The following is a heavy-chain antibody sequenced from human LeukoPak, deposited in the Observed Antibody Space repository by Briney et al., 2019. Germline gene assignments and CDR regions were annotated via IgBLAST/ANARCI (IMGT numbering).Heavy chain of an antibody. CDR2: INPSGGST. CDR1: GYTFTSYY. CDR3: AKVPYSSGWMPLLHY. D-gene: IGHD6-19*01. J-gene: IGHJ4*02. V-gene: IGHV1-46*01. Sequence: ASVKVSCKASGYTFTSYYMHWVRQAPGQGLEWMGIINPSGGSTSYAQKFQGRVTMTRDTSTSTVYVELSSLRSEDTAVYYCAKVPYSSGWMPLLHYWGQGTLVTVSS.